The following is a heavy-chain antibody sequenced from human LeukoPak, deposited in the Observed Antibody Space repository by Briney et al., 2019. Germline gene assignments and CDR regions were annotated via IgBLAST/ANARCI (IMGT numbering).Heavy chain of an antibody. CDR3: ARVRFLEWFFDAFDI. Sequence: ASVKVSCKASGYTFTGYYMHWVRQAPGQGLEWMGWINPNSGGTNYAQKFQGGVTMTRDTSISTAYMELSRLRSDDAAVYYCARVRFLEWFFDAFDIWGQGTMVTVSS. V-gene: IGHV1-2*02. D-gene: IGHD3-3*01. CDR2: INPNSGGT. CDR1: GYTFTGYY. J-gene: IGHJ3*02.